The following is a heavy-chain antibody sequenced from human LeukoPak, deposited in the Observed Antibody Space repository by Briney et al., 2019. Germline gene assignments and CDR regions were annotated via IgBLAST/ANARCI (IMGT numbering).Heavy chain of an antibody. D-gene: IGHD6-13*01. CDR3: ARGVGSWYYFDY. CDR2: MNPNSGNT. V-gene: IGHV1-8*01. J-gene: IGHJ4*02. Sequence: ASVKVSCKASGYTFTSYDINWVRQATGQRLEWMGWMNPNSGNTGYAQKFQGRVTMTRDTSISTAYMELSRLRSDDTAVYYCARGVGSWYYFDYWGQGTLVTVSS. CDR1: GYTFTSYD.